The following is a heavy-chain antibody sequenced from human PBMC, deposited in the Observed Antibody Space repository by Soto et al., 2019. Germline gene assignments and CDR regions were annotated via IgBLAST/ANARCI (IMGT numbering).Heavy chain of an antibody. Sequence: ASVKVSCKASGYTFTSYAMHWVRQAPGQRLEWMGWINPGNGNTKYSQKFQGRVTITRDTSASTAYMELSSLRSEDTAVYYCARGVSGTDANCSLPWRQGILVTVSA. J-gene: IGHJ5*02. CDR1: GYTFTSYA. CDR3: ARGVSGTDANCSLP. D-gene: IGHD2-15*01. CDR2: INPGNGNT. V-gene: IGHV1-3*01.